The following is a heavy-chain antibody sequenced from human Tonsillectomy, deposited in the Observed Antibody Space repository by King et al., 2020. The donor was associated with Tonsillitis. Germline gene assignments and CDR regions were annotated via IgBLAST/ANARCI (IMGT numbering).Heavy chain of an antibody. D-gene: IGHD4-17*01. Sequence: VKLQQSGPGLVRPSQTLSLTCAISGDSVSSNSAAWNWIRQSTSRGLEWLGRTYYRSKWYNDYAVSVKSRTTINPDTSKNQFSLQLNSVTPEDTAVYYCARDTPTTVTALYYFDYWGQGTLVTVSS. J-gene: IGHJ4*02. CDR1: GDSVSSNSAA. CDR3: ARDTPTTVTALYYFDY. CDR2: TYYRSKWYN. V-gene: IGHV6-1*01.